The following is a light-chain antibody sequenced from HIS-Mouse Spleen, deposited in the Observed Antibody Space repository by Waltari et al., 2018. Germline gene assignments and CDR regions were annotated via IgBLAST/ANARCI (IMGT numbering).Light chain of an antibody. Sequence: QSALTQPPSASGSPGQSVTISCTGTTSDVGGYHYSSWYQQHPGKAPKLMIYEVSKRPSGVPDRFSGSKSGNTASLTVSGLQAEDEADYYCSSYAGSNNYVFGTGTKVTVL. CDR3: SSYAGSNNYV. CDR1: TSDVGGYHY. V-gene: IGLV2-8*01. J-gene: IGLJ1*01. CDR2: EVS.